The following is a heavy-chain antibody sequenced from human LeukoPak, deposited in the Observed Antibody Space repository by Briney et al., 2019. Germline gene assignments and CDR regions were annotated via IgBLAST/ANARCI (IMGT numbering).Heavy chain of an antibody. V-gene: IGHV4-34*01. Sequence: SETLSLTCAVYGGSFSGYYWSWIRQPPGKGLEWIGEINHSGSTNYNPSLKSRVTISVDTSKNQFSLKLSSVTAADTAVYYCARGLRGYTYGCVPWELYHYMDVWGKGTTVTISS. D-gene: IGHD5-18*01. CDR3: ARGLRGYTYGCVPWELYHYMDV. J-gene: IGHJ6*03. CDR1: GGSFSGYY. CDR2: INHSGST.